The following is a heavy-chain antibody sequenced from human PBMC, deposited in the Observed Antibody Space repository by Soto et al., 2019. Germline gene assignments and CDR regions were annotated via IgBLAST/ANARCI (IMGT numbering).Heavy chain of an antibody. Sequence: QVQVVESGGGVVQPGRSLRLSCAASGFSFSSYAMHWVRQAPGKGLEWMAVISYDAYNNDYADSVKGRFTISRDNSKNTLYLQMNRLRAEDTAVYYCAREIERLLGYWGQGTLVTVSS. CDR2: ISYDAYNN. D-gene: IGHD3-3*01. CDR1: GFSFSSYA. V-gene: IGHV3-30-3*01. CDR3: AREIERLLGY. J-gene: IGHJ4*02.